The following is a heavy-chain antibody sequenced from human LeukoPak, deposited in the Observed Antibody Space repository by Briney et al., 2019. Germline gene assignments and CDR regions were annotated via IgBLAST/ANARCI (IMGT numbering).Heavy chain of an antibody. Sequence: GGSLRLSCAASGFTFSSYSMNWVRQAPGKGLEWVSSISSSSSYIYYADSVKGRFTISRDNAKNSLYLQMNSLRAEDTAVYYCARDLGYYGFWSPRGGFDYWGQGTLVTVSS. CDR2: ISSSSSYI. J-gene: IGHJ4*02. V-gene: IGHV3-21*01. D-gene: IGHD3-3*01. CDR1: GFTFSSYS. CDR3: ARDLGYYGFWSPRGGFDY.